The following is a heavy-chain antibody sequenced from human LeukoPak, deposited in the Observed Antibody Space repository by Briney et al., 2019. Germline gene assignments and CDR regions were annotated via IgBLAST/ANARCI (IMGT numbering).Heavy chain of an antibody. V-gene: IGHV3-73*01. CDR2: IRTQANNDAT. CDR1: GFTFSDSA. J-gene: IGHJ4*02. D-gene: IGHD3-9*01. Sequence: GGSLRLSCAASGFTFSDSAMHWVRQASGKRLEWLGRIRTQANNDATAYGASVKGRFIISRDDSRNTAYLQMNSLKTEDTAVYYCAGDYNSLTGLNYWGQGTLVTVSS. CDR3: AGDYNSLTGLNY.